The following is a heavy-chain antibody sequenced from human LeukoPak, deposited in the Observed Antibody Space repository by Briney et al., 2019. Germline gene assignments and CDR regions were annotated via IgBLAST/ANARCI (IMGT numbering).Heavy chain of an antibody. CDR3: ARDSPGYGAYDLG. V-gene: IGHV3-7*04. Sequence: GGSLRLSCGASGFXFSTYWMSWVRQAPGKGLEWVANIKEDGSAKYSVDSVKGRFTISRDNAKNTLYLQMNSLRAEDTAVYYCARDSPGYGAYDLGWGQGTLVTVSS. D-gene: IGHD5-12*01. J-gene: IGHJ4*02. CDR1: GFXFSTYW. CDR2: IKEDGSAK.